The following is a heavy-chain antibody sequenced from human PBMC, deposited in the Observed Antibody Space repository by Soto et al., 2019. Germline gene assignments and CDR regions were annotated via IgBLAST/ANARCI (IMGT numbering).Heavy chain of an antibody. V-gene: IGHV3-30-3*01. D-gene: IGHD3-9*01. CDR1: GFTFSSYA. J-gene: IGHJ4*02. CDR2: ISYDGSNK. Sequence: GGSLRLSCAASGFTFSSYAMHWVRQAPGKGLEWVAVISYDGSNKYYADSVKGRFTISRDNSKNTLYLQMNSLRAEDTAVYYCARDPRGQGLRYFALGGYWGQGTLVTVSS. CDR3: ARDPRGQGLRYFALGGY.